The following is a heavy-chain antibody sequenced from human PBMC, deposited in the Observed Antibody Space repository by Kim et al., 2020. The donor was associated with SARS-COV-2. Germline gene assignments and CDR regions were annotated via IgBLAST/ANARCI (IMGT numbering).Heavy chain of an antibody. CDR3: ARDHSEQWGGFDP. D-gene: IGHD6-19*01. V-gene: IGHV4-39*06. J-gene: IGHJ5*02. Sequence: TPHRKWRATLSVDTSKNQFPLKLSSVTAADTAVYYCARDHSEQWGGFDPWGQGTLVTVSS.